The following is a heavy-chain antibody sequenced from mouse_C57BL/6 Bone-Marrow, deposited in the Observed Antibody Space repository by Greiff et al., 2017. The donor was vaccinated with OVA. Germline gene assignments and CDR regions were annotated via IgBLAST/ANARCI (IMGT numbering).Heavy chain of an antibody. CDR1: GFTFSSYA. CDR2: ISDGGSYT. V-gene: IGHV5-4*01. CDR3: ARVVRGYFDV. D-gene: IGHD2-2*01. Sequence: EVQGVESGGGLVKPGGSLKLSCAASGFTFSSYAMSWVRQTPEKRLEWVATISDGGSYTYYPDNVKGRFTISRDNAKNNLYLQMSHLKSEDTAMYYCARVVRGYFDVWGTGTTVTVSS. J-gene: IGHJ1*03.